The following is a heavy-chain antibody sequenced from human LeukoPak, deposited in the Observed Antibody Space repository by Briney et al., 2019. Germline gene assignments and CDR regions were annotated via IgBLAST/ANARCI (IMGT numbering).Heavy chain of an antibody. CDR3: AREDYVWGSYRYYFDY. J-gene: IGHJ4*02. D-gene: IGHD3-16*02. Sequence: GRSLRLSCAASAFTFSSYAMHWVRQAPGKGLEWEAVISYDGSNKYYADSVKGRFTISRDNSKNTLYLQMNSLRAEDTAVYCCAREDYVWGSYRYYFDYWGKGTLVTVSS. V-gene: IGHV3-30*04. CDR1: AFTFSSYA. CDR2: ISYDGSNK.